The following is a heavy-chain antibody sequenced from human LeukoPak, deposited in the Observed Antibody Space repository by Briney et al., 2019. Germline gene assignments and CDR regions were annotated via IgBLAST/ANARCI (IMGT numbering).Heavy chain of an antibody. J-gene: IGHJ4*02. D-gene: IGHD6-13*01. CDR2: ISSSSSTI. CDR3: ARGGSSCFDY. Sequence: GGSLRLSCAASGFTFSSYSMNWVRQAPGKGLEWVSYISSSSSTIYYADSAKGRFTISRDNAKNSLYLQMNSLRDEDTADYCCARGGSSCFDYWGQGTLVTVSS. CDR1: GFTFSSYS. V-gene: IGHV3-48*02.